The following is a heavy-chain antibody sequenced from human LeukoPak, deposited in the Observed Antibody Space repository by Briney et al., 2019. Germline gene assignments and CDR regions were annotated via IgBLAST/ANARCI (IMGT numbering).Heavy chain of an antibody. V-gene: IGHV4-34*01. Sequence: SETLSLTCTVSGGSISSYYWSWIRQPPGKGLEWIGEINHSGSTNYNPSLKSRVTISVDTSKNQFSLKLSSVTAADTAMYYCARGRSGWLLLGARFDYWGQGTLVTVSS. CDR2: INHSGST. CDR1: GGSISSYY. D-gene: IGHD3-10*01. CDR3: ARGRSGWLLLGARFDY. J-gene: IGHJ4*02.